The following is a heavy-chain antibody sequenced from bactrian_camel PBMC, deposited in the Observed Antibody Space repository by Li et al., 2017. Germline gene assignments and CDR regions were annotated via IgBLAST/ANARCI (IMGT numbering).Heavy chain of an antibody. CDR3: AAPGAHIGGGWSNPCGFGY. V-gene: IGHV3S53*01. J-gene: IGHJ6*01. CDR2: LDQNGIT. CDR1: TYDISMRC. Sequence: HVQLVESGGGSVQVGGSLKLSCAASTYDISMRCMAWFRQAAGKEREGVATLDQNGITTYADSVKGRFTISKDLTENTLTLQMNSLKPEDTGMYSCAAPGAHIGGGWSNPCGFGYWGQGTQVTVS. D-gene: IGHD6*01.